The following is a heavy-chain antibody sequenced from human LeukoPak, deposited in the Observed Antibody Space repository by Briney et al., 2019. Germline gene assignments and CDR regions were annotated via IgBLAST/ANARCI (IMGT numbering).Heavy chain of an antibody. J-gene: IGHJ1*01. CDR1: GFTFTNVW. D-gene: IGHD3-22*01. CDR3: TTDRYYDNSELQFQH. V-gene: IGHV3-15*07. CDR2: IKSTTDGGTT. Sequence: GGSLRLSCAATGFTFTNVWMNWVRQAPGKGLEWVGRIKSTTDGGTTDYAAPVKGRFTISRDDSRNTLYLQMDSLKIEDTAVYYCTTDRYYDNSELQFQHWGQGTLVTVSS.